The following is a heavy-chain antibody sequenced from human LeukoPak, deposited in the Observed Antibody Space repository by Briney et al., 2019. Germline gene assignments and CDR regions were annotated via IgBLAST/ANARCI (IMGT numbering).Heavy chain of an antibody. CDR2: INPNSGGT. CDR1: GYTSTGYY. V-gene: IGHV1-2*02. J-gene: IGHJ4*02. CDR3: ARALAVGADLDY. Sequence: ASVKVSCKASGYTSTGYYMHWVRQAPGQGLEWMGWINPNSGGTNYAQRFQGRVTMTRDTSISTAYMELSRLRSDDTAVYYCARALAVGADLDYWGQGTLVTVSS. D-gene: IGHD2-15*01.